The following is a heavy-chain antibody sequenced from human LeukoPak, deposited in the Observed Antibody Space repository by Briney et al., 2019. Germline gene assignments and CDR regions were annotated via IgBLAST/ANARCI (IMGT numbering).Heavy chain of an antibody. J-gene: IGHJ5*02. Sequence: ASVKVSCKASGYTFTSYDINWVRQATGQGLEWMGWMNPNSGNTGYAQKFQGRVTITWNTSISTAYMELSSLRSEDTAVYYCASHYYDSSGYQPWGQGTLVTVSS. CDR2: MNPNSGNT. D-gene: IGHD3-22*01. CDR3: ASHYYDSSGYQP. CDR1: GYTFTSYD. V-gene: IGHV1-8*03.